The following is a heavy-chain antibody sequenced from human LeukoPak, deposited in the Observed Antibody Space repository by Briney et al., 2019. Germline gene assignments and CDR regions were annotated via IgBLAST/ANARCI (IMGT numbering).Heavy chain of an antibody. Sequence: PGGSLRLSCAASGFTFSSYWMSWVRQAPGKGLEWVANIKQDGSEKYYVDSVKGRFTISRDNAKNSLYLQMNSLRAEDTAVYYCARDGEVYATPAYNWFDPWGQGTLVTVSS. D-gene: IGHD2-8*01. V-gene: IGHV3-7*01. CDR1: GFTFSSYW. CDR3: ARDGEVYATPAYNWFDP. CDR2: IKQDGSEK. J-gene: IGHJ5*02.